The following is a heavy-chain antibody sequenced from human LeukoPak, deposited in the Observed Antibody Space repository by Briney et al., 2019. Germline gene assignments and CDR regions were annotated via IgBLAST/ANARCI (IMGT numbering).Heavy chain of an antibody. CDR3: ARTMHSSGWYPGFDY. V-gene: IGHV4-39*01. CDR2: IYYGGST. CDR1: GGSISSSSYY. D-gene: IGHD6-19*01. J-gene: IGHJ4*02. Sequence: SETLSLTCTVSGGSISSSSYYWGWIRQPPGRGLEWIGSIYYGGSTYYNPSLKSRVTISVDTSKNQFSLKLSSVTAADTAVYYCARTMHSSGWYPGFDYWGQGTLVTVSS.